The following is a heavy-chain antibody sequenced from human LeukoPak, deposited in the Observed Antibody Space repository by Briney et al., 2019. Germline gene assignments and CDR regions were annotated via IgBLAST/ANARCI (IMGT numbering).Heavy chain of an antibody. CDR2: ISGRGGST. V-gene: IGHV3-23*01. J-gene: IGHJ6*03. Sequence: GGSLGLSCAASGFTFSTYAMSWVRQAPGKGLEWVSGISGRGGSTFYADSVMGRFTVSRDNSKNTLYLQMNSLRADDTAIYYCVRDHYYSMDVWGKGTTVTISS. CDR1: GFTFSTYA. CDR3: VRDHYYSMDV.